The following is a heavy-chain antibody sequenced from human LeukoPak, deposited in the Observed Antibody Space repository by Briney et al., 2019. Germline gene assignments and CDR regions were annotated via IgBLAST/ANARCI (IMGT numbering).Heavy chain of an antibody. D-gene: IGHD2-21*02. CDR3: TTAPECGGDCYFY. CDR1: GFTFNNAW. CDR2: IKSRTDGGTT. Sequence: PGGSLRLSCAASGFTFNNAWMTWVRQAPGKGLEWVGRIKSRTDGGTTDYAAHVKGRFTISRDDSKNTVYLQMESLKTEDSAVYYCTTAPECGGDCYFYWGQGTLVTVSS. J-gene: IGHJ4*02. V-gene: IGHV3-15*01.